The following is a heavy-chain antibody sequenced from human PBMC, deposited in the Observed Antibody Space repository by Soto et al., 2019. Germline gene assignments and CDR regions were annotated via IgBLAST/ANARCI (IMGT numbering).Heavy chain of an antibody. Sequence: PGGSLRLSCVVSGFSFSDYYMSWIRQAPGKGLEWVSYIGSSSRYTNYADSVKGRFTISRDNSKNTLYLQMNSLRAEDTAVYYCAKASRLEIDYWGQGTLVTVSS. CDR3: AKASRLEIDY. CDR1: GFSFSDYY. CDR2: IGSSSRYT. J-gene: IGHJ4*02. V-gene: IGHV3-11*06. D-gene: IGHD1-1*01.